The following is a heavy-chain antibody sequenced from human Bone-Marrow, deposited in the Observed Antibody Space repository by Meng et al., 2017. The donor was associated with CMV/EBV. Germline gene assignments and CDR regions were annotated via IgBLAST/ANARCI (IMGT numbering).Heavy chain of an antibody. CDR2: ISGSGGST. D-gene: IGHD3-3*01. Sequence: GESLKISCAASGFTFSSYAMSWVRQAPGKGLEWVSAISGSGGSTYYADSVKGRFTISRDNSKNTLYLQMNSLRAEDTAVYYCARDGTWLRFLEWLFAYWGPGTRVTVSS. CDR1: GFTFSSYA. V-gene: IGHV3-23*01. J-gene: IGHJ4*02. CDR3: ARDGTWLRFLEWLFAY.